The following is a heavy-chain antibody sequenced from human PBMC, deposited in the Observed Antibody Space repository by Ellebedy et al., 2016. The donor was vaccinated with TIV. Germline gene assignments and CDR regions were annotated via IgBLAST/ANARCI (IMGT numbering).Heavy chain of an antibody. J-gene: IGHJ3*02. CDR2: IYYSEST. CDR3: ARQTYYYDSSGYYSWVLGAFDI. Sequence: MPSETLSLTCTVSGGSISSYYWSWIRQPPGKGREWIGYIYYSESTNYNPSLRSRVTISVDTSKNQFSLKLSPVTAADTAVYYCARQTYYYDSSGYYSWVLGAFDIWGQGTMVTVSS. V-gene: IGHV4-59*08. D-gene: IGHD3-22*01. CDR1: GGSISSYY.